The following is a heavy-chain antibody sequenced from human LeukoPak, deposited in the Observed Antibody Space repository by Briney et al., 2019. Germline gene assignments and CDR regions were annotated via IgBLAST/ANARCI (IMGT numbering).Heavy chain of an antibody. D-gene: IGHD2-15*01. CDR1: GGSISSSSYY. V-gene: IGHV4-39*01. Sequence: SETLSLTCTVSGGSISSSSYYWGWIRQPPGKGLEWIGSIYYSGSTYYNPSLKSRVTISVDTSKNQFSLKLSSVTAADTAVYYCARQASPGYCSGGSCHRKYNWFDPWGQGTLVTVSS. J-gene: IGHJ5*02. CDR3: ARQASPGYCSGGSCHRKYNWFDP. CDR2: IYYSGST.